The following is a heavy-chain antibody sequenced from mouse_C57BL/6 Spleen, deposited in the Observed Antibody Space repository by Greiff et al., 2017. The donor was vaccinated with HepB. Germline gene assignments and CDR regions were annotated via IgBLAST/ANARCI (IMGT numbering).Heavy chain of an antibody. V-gene: IGHV3-6*01. CDR2: ISYDGSN. Sequence: EVQLQQSGPGLVKPSQSLSLTCSVTGYSITSGYYWNWIRQFPGNKLEWMGYISYDGSNNYNPSLKNRISITRDTSKNQFFLKLTSVTTEDTATYYCASQRGDYYGSSLWSFDVWGTGTTVTVSS. D-gene: IGHD1-1*01. CDR3: ASQRGDYYGSSLWSFDV. J-gene: IGHJ1*03. CDR1: GYSITSGYY.